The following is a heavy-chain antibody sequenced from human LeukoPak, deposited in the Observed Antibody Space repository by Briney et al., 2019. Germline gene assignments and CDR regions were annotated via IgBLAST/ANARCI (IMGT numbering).Heavy chain of an antibody. CDR3: ARDLSYGSSWCDY. V-gene: IGHV1-69*05. CDR2: IIPIFGTA. D-gene: IGHD6-13*01. CDR1: GGTFSSYA. Sequence: ASVKVSCKASGGTFSSYAISWVRQAPGQGLEWMGGIIPIFGTANYAQKLQGRVTMTTDTSTSTAYMELRSLRSDDTAVYYCARDLSYGSSWCDYWGQGTLVTVSS. J-gene: IGHJ4*02.